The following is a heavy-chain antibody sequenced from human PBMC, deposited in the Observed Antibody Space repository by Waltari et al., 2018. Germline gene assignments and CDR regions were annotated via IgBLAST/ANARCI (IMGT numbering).Heavy chain of an antibody. CDR2: ISSSSSTI. Sequence: EVQLVESGGGLVQPGGSLRLTCAASGFTFSSYSLNWVRQAPGKGLEWVSYISSSSSTIYYADSVKGRFTISRDNAKNSRYLQMNSLRAEDTAVYYCARSKWGFDYWGQGTLVTVSS. J-gene: IGHJ4*02. D-gene: IGHD1-26*01. CDR1: GFTFSSYS. CDR3: ARSKWGFDY. V-gene: IGHV3-48*04.